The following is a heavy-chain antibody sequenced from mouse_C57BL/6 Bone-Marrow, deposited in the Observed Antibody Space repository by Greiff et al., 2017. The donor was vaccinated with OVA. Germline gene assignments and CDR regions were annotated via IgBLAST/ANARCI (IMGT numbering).Heavy chain of an antibody. Sequence: EVHLVESGGDLVKPGGSLKLSCAASGFTFSSYGMSWVRQTPDKRLEWVATISSGGSYTYYPDSVKGRFTISRDNAKNTLYLQMSSLKSEDTAMYYCARHDADGYYDFDYWGQGTTLTVSS. CDR2: ISSGGSYT. V-gene: IGHV5-6*01. D-gene: IGHD2-3*01. CDR3: ARHDADGYYDFDY. J-gene: IGHJ2*01. CDR1: GFTFSSYG.